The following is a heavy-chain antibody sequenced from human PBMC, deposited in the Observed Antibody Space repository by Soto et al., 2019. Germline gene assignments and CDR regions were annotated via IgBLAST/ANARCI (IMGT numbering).Heavy chain of an antibody. CDR1: GFTFSSYG. CDR3: AKDKTLDFWSGYFDY. CDR2: ISYDGSNK. Sequence: QPGGSLRLSCAASGFTFSSYGMHWVRQAPGKGLEWVAVISYDGSNKYYADSVKGRFTISRDNSKNTLYLQMNSLRAEDTAVYYCAKDKTLDFWSGYFDYWGQGTLVTVSS. V-gene: IGHV3-30*18. J-gene: IGHJ4*02. D-gene: IGHD3-3*01.